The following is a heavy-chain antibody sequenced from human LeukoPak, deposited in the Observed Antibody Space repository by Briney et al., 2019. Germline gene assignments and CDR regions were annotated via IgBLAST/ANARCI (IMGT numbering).Heavy chain of an antibody. V-gene: IGHV3-23*01. CDR2: ISGSGGST. D-gene: IGHD6-13*01. CDR3: AKRSSWEGYYYGMDV. CDR1: GFTFSSYA. Sequence: PGRSLRLSCAASGFTFSSYAMSWVRQAPGKGLEWVSAISGSGGSTYYADSVEGRFTISRDNSQNTLYLQMNSLRAEDTAVYYCAKRSSWEGYYYGMDVWGKGTTVTVSS. J-gene: IGHJ6*04.